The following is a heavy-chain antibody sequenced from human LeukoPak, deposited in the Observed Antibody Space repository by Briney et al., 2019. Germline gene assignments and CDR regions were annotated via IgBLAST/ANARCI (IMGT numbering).Heavy chain of an antibody. CDR1: GFTFSSYA. V-gene: IGHV3-23*01. CDR3: TSHGGYSYGYFYYFDY. Sequence: GGSLRLSCAASGFTFSSYAMSWVRQAPGKGLEWVSAISGSGGSTYYADSVKGRFTISRDNSKNTLYLQMNSLRAEDTAVYYCTSHGGYSYGYFYYFDYWGQGTLVTVSS. D-gene: IGHD5-18*01. CDR2: ISGSGGST. J-gene: IGHJ4*02.